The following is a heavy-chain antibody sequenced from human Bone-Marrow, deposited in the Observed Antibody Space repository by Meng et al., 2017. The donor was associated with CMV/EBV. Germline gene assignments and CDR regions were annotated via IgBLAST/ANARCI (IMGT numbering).Heavy chain of an antibody. CDR2: INGDGTST. V-gene: IGHV3-74*01. J-gene: IGHJ4*02. Sequence: GGSLRLSCADSGITFSSYWRHWVRQAPGKGLVWVSGINGDGTSTTYAVSVKGRFTNTRDNAKNTMYVQMNSLRGEDTAVYYCTPQLGGVGTYWGQGTVVTVSS. CDR3: TPQLGGVGTY. CDR1: GITFSSYW. D-gene: IGHD2-21*02.